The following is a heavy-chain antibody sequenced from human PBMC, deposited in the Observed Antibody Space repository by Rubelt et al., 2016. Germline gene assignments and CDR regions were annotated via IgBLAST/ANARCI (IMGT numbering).Heavy chain of an antibody. D-gene: IGHD3-22*01. CDR3: ARHGHPEGYYDSSGYYNYFDY. Sequence: QVQPQQWGAGLLKPSETLSLTCAVYGGSFSGYYWSWIRQPPGKGLEWIGEINHSGSTNYNPSINSRVTISWDTSKNQFSLKLSSVTAADTAVYYCARHGHPEGYYDSSGYYNYFDYWGQGTLVTVSS. V-gene: IGHV4-34*01. CDR1: GGSFSGYY. CDR2: INHSGST. J-gene: IGHJ4*02.